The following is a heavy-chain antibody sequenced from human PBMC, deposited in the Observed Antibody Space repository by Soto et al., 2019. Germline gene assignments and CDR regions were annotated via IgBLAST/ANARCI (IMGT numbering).Heavy chain of an antibody. Sequence: QVQLVQSGAEVKKPGSSVKVSCKASGGTFSSYTISWVRQAPGQGLEWMGRIIPILGIANYAQKFQGRVTITADKSTSTAYMELSSLRSEDTAVYYCARDSRGWESAYTWFDPWGQGTLVTVSS. J-gene: IGHJ5*02. CDR2: IIPILGIA. CDR1: GGTFSSYT. V-gene: IGHV1-69*08. CDR3: ARDSRGWESAYTWFDP. D-gene: IGHD6-19*01.